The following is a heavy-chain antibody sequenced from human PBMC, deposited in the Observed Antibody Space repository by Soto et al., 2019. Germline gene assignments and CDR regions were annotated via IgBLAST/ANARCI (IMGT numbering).Heavy chain of an antibody. Sequence: SETLSLTCAVSGGSISSSNWWSWVRQPPGKGLEWIGEIYHSGSTNYNPSLKSRVTISVDKSKNQFSLKLSSVTAADTAVYYCAREGGPAPVSPRWFDPWGQGTLVTVSS. V-gene: IGHV4-4*02. J-gene: IGHJ5*02. CDR3: AREGGPAPVSPRWFDP. D-gene: IGHD3-16*01. CDR1: GGSISSSNW. CDR2: IYHSGST.